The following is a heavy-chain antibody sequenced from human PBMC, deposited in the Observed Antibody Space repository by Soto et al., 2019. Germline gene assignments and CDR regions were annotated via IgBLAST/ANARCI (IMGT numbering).Heavy chain of an antibody. CDR1: GGSISDNW. V-gene: IGHV4-4*02. D-gene: IGHD6-19*01. J-gene: IGHJ4*02. CDR3: ARQIAVPRTRGFDF. Sequence: QVQLQKSGPGLVKPSGTLSLTCAVSGGSISDNWWSWVRQPPGKGLEWIGEISHTGTTHYNPSLWSRVTISIDKSKYQYSLNLSSVTAADTAVYYCARQIAVPRTRGFDFWGQGTMVTVFS. CDR2: ISHTGTT.